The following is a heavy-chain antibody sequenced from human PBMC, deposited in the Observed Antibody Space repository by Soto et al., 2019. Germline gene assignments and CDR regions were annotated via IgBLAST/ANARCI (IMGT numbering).Heavy chain of an antibody. CDR3: AGRLTTAASPDY. D-gene: IGHD1-1*01. J-gene: IGHJ4*02. CDR2: IHGGGSA. V-gene: IGHV3-53*01. Sequence: VQLVESGRGLIQPGGSLRLSCAASGLSVSNNHMTWVRQAPGKGLEWVSLIHGGGSAYYADSVKGRFTISRDNSKNTLYLQMDSLRAVDMAIYYCAGRLTTAASPDYLGQGTLVTVSS. CDR1: GLSVSNNH.